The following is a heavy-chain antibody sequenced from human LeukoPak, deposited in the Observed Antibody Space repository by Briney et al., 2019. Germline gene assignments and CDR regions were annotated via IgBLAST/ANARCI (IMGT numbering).Heavy chain of an antibody. V-gene: IGHV4-59*08. CDR3: ASLASSGWSHCDY. Sequence: SDTLSLTCTVSGGSISGYYWSWIRQPPGKGPEWIGYIYYSGSTNYNPSLKSRVTTSVDTSKNQFSLKMNSVTAADTAVYYCASLASSGWSHCDYWGQGTLVTVSS. D-gene: IGHD6-19*01. J-gene: IGHJ4*02. CDR1: GGSISGYY. CDR2: IYYSGST.